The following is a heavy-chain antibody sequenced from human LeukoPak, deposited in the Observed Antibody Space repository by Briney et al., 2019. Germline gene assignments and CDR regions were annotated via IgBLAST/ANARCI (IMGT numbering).Heavy chain of an antibody. D-gene: IGHD3-10*01. CDR1: GGSISSYY. V-gene: IGHV4-59*01. CDR2: IYYSGST. J-gene: IGHJ4*02. CDR3: ARESGDITMVRGAYKIHEYYFDY. Sequence: PSETLSLTCTVSGGSISSYYWSWIRQPPGKGLEWIGYIYYSGSTNYNPSLKSRVTISVDTSKNQFSLKLSFVTAADTAVYYCARESGDITMVRGAYKIHEYYFDYWGQGTLVTVSS.